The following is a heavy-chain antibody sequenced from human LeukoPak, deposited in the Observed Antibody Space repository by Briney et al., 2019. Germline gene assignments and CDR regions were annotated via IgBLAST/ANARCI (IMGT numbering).Heavy chain of an antibody. Sequence: PSETLSLTCTVSGGSISSSSYYWGWIRQPPGKGLEWIGNIYYSGSTYYKPSLKSRVTISEDTSKNQFSLKLSSVTAADTAVYSCARAIRYFDWLFPTKFDYWGQGTLVTVSS. CDR2: IYYSGST. CDR3: ARAIRYFDWLFPTKFDY. V-gene: IGHV4-39*07. D-gene: IGHD3-9*01. CDR1: GGSISSSSYY. J-gene: IGHJ4*02.